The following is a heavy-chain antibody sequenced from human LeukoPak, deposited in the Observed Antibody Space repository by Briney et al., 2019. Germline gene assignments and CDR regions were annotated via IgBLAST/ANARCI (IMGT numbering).Heavy chain of an antibody. CDR1: GFTLSSNE. Sequence: PGGSLRLACAASGFTLSSNEKNWVRQAPGKGLEWVSYISSSGRIILYAVSVKGGFTIARDKSKKSLYLQIHRLRAGETSIYYIARERAVRGYYFDYWGQETLVTVSS. J-gene: IGHJ4*02. CDR2: ISSSGRII. D-gene: IGHD6-19*01. V-gene: IGHV3-48*03. CDR3: ARERAVRGYYFDY.